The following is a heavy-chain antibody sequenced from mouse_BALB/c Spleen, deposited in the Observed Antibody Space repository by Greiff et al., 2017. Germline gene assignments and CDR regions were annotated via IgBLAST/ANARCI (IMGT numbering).Heavy chain of an antibody. D-gene: IGHD2-4*01. CDR2: INPYNDGT. CDR1: GYTFTSYV. J-gene: IGHJ4*01. V-gene: IGHV1-14*01. Sequence: EVKLMESGPELVKPGASVKMSCKASGYTFTSYVMHWVKQKPGQGLEWIGYINPYNDGTKYNEKFKGKATLTSDKSSSTAYMELSSLTSEDSAVYYCARFYYDYDVASMDYWGQGTSVTVSS. CDR3: ARFYYDYDVASMDY.